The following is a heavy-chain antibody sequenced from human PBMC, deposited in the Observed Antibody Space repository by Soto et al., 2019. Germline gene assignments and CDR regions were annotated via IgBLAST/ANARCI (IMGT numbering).Heavy chain of an antibody. CDR2: IKQDGSWK. D-gene: IGHD6-19*01. CDR3: ARTGRITVAGEIDS. Sequence: EVQLVESGGGLVQPGGSLRLSCVASGFTFSNFWMTWVRQAPGKGLEWVANIKQDGSWKYYVDSVKGRFTISRDNAKNTLPLQMNSLGADDTDVYYCARTGRITVAGEIDSWGPGTLVTVSS. J-gene: IGHJ4*02. CDR1: GFTFSNFW. V-gene: IGHV3-7*01.